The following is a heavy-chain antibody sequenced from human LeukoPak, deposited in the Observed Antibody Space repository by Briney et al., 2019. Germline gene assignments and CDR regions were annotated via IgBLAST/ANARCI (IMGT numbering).Heavy chain of an antibody. CDR1: GGSFSGYY. Sequence: PSETLSLTCAVYGGSFSGYYWSWIRQPPGKGLEWIGEINHSGSTNYNPSLKSRVTISVDTSKNQFSLKLSSVTAADTAVYYCARRYYDSSGYFRWGQGTLVTVSS. CDR3: ARRYYDSSGYFR. J-gene: IGHJ4*02. V-gene: IGHV4-34*01. D-gene: IGHD3-22*01. CDR2: INHSGST.